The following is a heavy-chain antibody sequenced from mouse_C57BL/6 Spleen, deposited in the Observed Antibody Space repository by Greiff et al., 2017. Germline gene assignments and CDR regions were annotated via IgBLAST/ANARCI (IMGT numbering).Heavy chain of an antibody. CDR2: IWSGGST. V-gene: IGHV2-2*01. CDR1: GFSLTSYG. CDR3: ARNSYYSNYPLFDY. D-gene: IGHD2-5*01. J-gene: IGHJ2*01. Sequence: VMLVESGPGLVQPSQSLSITCTVSGFSLTSYGVHWVRQSPGKGLEWLGVIWSGGSTDYNAAFISRLSISKDNSKSQVFFKMNSLQADDTAIYYCARNSYYSNYPLFDYWGQGTTLTVSS.